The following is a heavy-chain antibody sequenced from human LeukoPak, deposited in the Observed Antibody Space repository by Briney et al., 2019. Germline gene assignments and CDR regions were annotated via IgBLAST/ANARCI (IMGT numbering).Heavy chain of an antibody. J-gene: IGHJ5*02. V-gene: IGHV3-21*01. D-gene: IGHD2-2*01. Sequence: GGSLRLSCAASGFTFSSYSMNWVRQAPGKGLEWVSSISSSSSYIYYADSVKGRFTISRDNAKNSLYLQMSSLRAEDTAVYYCARVPYCSSTSCFSWFDPWGQGTLVTVSS. CDR3: ARVPYCSSTSCFSWFDP. CDR2: ISSSSSYI. CDR1: GFTFSSYS.